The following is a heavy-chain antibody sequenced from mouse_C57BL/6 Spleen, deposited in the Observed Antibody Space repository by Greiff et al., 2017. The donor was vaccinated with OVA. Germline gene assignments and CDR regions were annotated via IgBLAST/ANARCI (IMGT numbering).Heavy chain of an antibody. D-gene: IGHD3-3*01. J-gene: IGHJ2*01. CDR2: IYPRSGNT. CDR3: ARWGDVEEFDY. Sequence: VQLQQSGAELAKPGASVKLSCKASGYTFTSYYMNWVKQRPGQGLEWIGYIYPRSGNTKYNAKFKDKATLTADQSSSTAYMQLSSLTYEDSAVYYCARWGDVEEFDYWGQGTTLTVSA. V-gene: IGHV1-7*01. CDR1: GYTFTSYY.